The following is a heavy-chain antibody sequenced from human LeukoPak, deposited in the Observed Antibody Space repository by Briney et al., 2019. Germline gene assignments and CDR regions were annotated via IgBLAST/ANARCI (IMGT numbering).Heavy chain of an antibody. Sequence: SETLSLTCAVYGGSFSGYYWGWIRQPPGKGLEWIGNIYYSGSGTTYYNPSLKSRVTISVDTSKNQFSLRLSSVTAADTAVYYCGRDSRGDYWGQGTLVTVSS. V-gene: IGHV4-34*01. D-gene: IGHD4-11*01. CDR2: IYYSGSGTT. CDR3: GRDSRGDY. CDR1: GGSFSGYY. J-gene: IGHJ4*02.